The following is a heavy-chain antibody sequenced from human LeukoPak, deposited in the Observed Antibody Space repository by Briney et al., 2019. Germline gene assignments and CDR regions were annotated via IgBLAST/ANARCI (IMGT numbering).Heavy chain of an antibody. J-gene: IGHJ4*02. CDR2: IYPRDGST. CDR1: GYTFTSNY. V-gene: IGHV1-46*01. D-gene: IGHD3-10*01. CDR3: ARATGVDVRFDY. Sequence: GASVKVSCKASGYTFTSNYIHWVRQAPGQGLEWMGMIYPRDGSTSYAQKFQGRVTVTRDTSTSTVHMELSGLRSEDTAVYYCARATGVDVRFDYWGQGTLVTVSS.